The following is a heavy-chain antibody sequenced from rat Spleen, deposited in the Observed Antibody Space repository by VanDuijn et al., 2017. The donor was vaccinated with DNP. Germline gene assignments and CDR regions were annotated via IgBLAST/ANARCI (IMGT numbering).Heavy chain of an antibody. V-gene: IGHV5S11*01. Sequence: EVQLVESGGGLVQPGRSMKLSCAASGFTFSNYYMAWVRQAPTRGLEWVSSISTGGGNTYYRDSVKGRFTISRDNAKSTLYLQMDSLRSEETATYYCARMGSSYDYATDAWGQGTSVTVSS. CDR3: ARMGSSYDYATDA. J-gene: IGHJ4*01. CDR2: ISTGGGNT. D-gene: IGHD1-2*01. CDR1: GFTFSNYY.